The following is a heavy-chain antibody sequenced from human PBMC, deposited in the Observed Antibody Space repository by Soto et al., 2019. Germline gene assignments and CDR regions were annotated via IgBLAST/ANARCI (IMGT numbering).Heavy chain of an antibody. CDR2: INSDGSST. D-gene: IGHD2-2*01. CDR3: AGVIPAAPH. CDR1: GFTFSSYW. Sequence: GGSLRLSCAASGFTFSSYWMHWVRQAPGKGLVWVSRINSDGSSTSYADSVNGRFTISRDNAKNTLFLQMTSLRVEDTAVYYCAGVIPAAPHWGQGTLVTVSS. J-gene: IGHJ4*02. V-gene: IGHV3-74*01.